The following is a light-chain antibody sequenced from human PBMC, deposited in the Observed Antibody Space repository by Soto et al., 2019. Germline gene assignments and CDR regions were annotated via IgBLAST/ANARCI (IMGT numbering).Light chain of an antibody. V-gene: IGKV3-20*01. CDR2: DVS. CDR1: QNISSY. CDR3: QQYGSSPRT. J-gene: IGKJ1*01. Sequence: VVLTQSPVTLSLSPGERATLSCRASQNISSYLIWYQQKPGQSPRLLMYDVSNRATGIPARFSGSGSGTDFTLTIRRLEPEDFAVYYCQQYGSSPRTFGQGTKV.